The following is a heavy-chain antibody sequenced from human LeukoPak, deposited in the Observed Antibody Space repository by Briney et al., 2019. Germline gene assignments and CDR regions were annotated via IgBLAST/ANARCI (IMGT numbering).Heavy chain of an antibody. CDR1: GGSISSSSYY. CDR2: IYYSGST. CDR3: ARWVSNCSGGSCWYFDY. V-gene: IGHV4-39*01. D-gene: IGHD2-15*01. J-gene: IGHJ4*02. Sequence: SETLSLTCTVSGGSISSSSYYWGWIRQPPGQGLEWIGSIYYSGSTYYNPSLKSRVTISVDTSKNQFSLKLSSVTAADTAVYYCARWVSNCSGGSCWYFDYWGQGTLVTVSS.